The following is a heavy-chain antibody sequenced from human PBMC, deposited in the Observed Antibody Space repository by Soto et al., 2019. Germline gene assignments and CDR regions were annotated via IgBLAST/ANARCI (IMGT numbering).Heavy chain of an antibody. CDR1: GGAISSGDYY. Sequence: SETLSLTCTVSGGAISSGDYYWSWIRQPPGKGLEWIGYIYYSGSTYYTPSLKSRVTISVDTSKNQFSLKLSSVTAADTAVYYCARGGYYDSSGYYPLDYWGQGTLVTVSS. D-gene: IGHD3-22*01. V-gene: IGHV4-30-4*01. J-gene: IGHJ4*02. CDR3: ARGGYYDSSGYYPLDY. CDR2: IYYSGST.